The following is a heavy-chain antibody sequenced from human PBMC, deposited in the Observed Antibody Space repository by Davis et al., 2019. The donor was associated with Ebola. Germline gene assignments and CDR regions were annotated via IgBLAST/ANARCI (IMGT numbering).Heavy chain of an antibody. CDR2: ISYDGSNK. Sequence: GGSLRLSCAASGFTFSSYGMHWVRQAPGKGLEWVAVISYDGSNKYYADSVKGRFTISRDNSKNTLYLQMNSLRAEDTAVYYCATCRASGYDCFDYWGQGTLVTVSS. CDR1: GFTFSSYG. D-gene: IGHD5-12*01. J-gene: IGHJ4*02. CDR3: ATCRASGYDCFDY. V-gene: IGHV3-30*03.